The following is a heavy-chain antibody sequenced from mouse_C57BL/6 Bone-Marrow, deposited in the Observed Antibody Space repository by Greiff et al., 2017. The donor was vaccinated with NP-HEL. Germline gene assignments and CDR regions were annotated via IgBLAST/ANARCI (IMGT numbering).Heavy chain of an antibody. CDR3: ARRDYDGFAY. V-gene: IGHV1-64*01. Sequence: QVQLKQPGAELVKPGASVKLSCKASGYTFTSYWMHWVKQRPGQGLEWIGMIHPNSGSTNYNEKFKSKATLTVDKSSSTAYMQLSSLTSEDSAVYYCARRDYDGFAYWGQGTLVTVSA. CDR2: IHPNSGST. D-gene: IGHD2-4*01. J-gene: IGHJ3*01. CDR1: GYTFTSYW.